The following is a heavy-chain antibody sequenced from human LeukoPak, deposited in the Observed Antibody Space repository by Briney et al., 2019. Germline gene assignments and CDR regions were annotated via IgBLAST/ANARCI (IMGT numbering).Heavy chain of an antibody. CDR2: INHSGDP. Sequence: SETLSLTCAVYGGSFSGYYYTWIRQPPGKGLEWIGEINHSGDPHYNPSLMSRLTLSMDTSKNQLSLKLSSVTAADTAVYYCARANDSSGYRHFDYWGQGTLVTVSS. CDR3: ARANDSSGYRHFDY. V-gene: IGHV4-34*01. D-gene: IGHD3-22*01. CDR1: GGSFSGYY. J-gene: IGHJ4*02.